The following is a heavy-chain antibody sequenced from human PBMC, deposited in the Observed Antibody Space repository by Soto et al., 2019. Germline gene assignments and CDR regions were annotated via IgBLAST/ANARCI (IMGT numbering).Heavy chain of an antibody. V-gene: IGHV4-39*01. CDR1: GGSISSSNDF. CDR2: IFYSGST. D-gene: IGHD2-8*01. Sequence: PSETLSLTCAVSGGSISSSNDFWGWIRQPPGKELEWIGSIFYSGSTYFSPSLKSRITISVDTSKNQLSLKLNSVTAADTAVYYCARSPYCSNGVCSPTNWFDPWGQGTLVTVSS. J-gene: IGHJ5*02. CDR3: ARSPYCSNGVCSPTNWFDP.